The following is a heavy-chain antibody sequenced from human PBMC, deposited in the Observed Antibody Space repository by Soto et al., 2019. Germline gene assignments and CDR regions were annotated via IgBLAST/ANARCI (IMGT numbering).Heavy chain of an antibody. V-gene: IGHV1-18*01. D-gene: IGHD3-3*01. Sequence: QVQLVQSGAEVKKPGSSVKVSCKASGGTFSSYAISWVRQAPGQGLEWMGWISAYNGNTNYAQKLQGRVTMTTDTSTSTAYMELRSLRSDDTAVYYCARAPLLYYDFWSGYSAYGMDVWGQGTTVTVSS. J-gene: IGHJ6*02. CDR3: ARAPLLYYDFWSGYSAYGMDV. CDR2: ISAYNGNT. CDR1: GGTFSSYA.